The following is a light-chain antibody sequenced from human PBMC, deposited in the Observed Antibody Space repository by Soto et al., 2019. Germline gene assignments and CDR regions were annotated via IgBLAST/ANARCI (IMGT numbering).Light chain of an antibody. J-gene: IGKJ1*01. CDR1: QSVTNN. CDR3: QQRSHWWT. Sequence: EIVMTQSPATLSVSPGERATLSCRASQSVTNNLAWYHQRPGQAPRLLIYDASNRATGIPARFSGSGSGTEFTLTISSLEPEDFAVYYCQQRSHWWTFGQGTKVDIK. CDR2: DAS. V-gene: IGKV3-11*01.